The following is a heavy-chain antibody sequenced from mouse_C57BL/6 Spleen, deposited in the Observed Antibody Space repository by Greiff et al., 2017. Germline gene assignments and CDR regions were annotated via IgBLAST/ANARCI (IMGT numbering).Heavy chain of an antibody. Sequence: EVQLQQSGPELVKPGASVKISCKASGYSFTDYNMNWVKQSNGKSLEWIGVINPNYGTTSYNQKFKGKATLTEDQSSRTAYMQLNSLTSEDSAVYYCAREGIFDGSSYWYFDVWGTGTTVTVSS. V-gene: IGHV1-39*01. CDR1: GYSFTDYN. J-gene: IGHJ1*03. CDR3: AREGIFDGSSYWYFDV. D-gene: IGHD1-1*01. CDR2: INPNYGTT.